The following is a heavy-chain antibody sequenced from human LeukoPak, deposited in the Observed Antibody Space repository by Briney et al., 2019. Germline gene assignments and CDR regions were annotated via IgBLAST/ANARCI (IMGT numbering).Heavy chain of an antibody. CDR2: ISGTSSYT. CDR1: GFTFSDYY. D-gene: IGHD6-13*01. CDR3: ARLGSIAAAGTPDY. Sequence: GGSLRLSCAASGFTFSDYYMSWIRQAPGKGLGWVSYISGTSSYTTYADSVKGRFTISRDNAKNSLYLQMNSLRGEDTAVYYCARLGSIAAAGTPDYWGQGTLVTVSS. J-gene: IGHJ4*02. V-gene: IGHV3-11*06.